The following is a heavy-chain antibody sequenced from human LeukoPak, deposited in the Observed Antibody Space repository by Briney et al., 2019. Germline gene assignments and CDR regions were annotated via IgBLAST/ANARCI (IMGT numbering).Heavy chain of an antibody. CDR2: ISSDGTTT. V-gene: IGHV3-74*01. Sequence: GGSLRLSCAASGFTITNYWMHWVRQAPGQGLVWVSRISSDGTTTNYADSVRGRFTISRDNAKNMLYLQMNSLRAEDTAIYYCVVIVLGWGQGTMVTVSS. CDR1: GFTITNYW. J-gene: IGHJ4*02. CDR3: VVIVLG. D-gene: IGHD2-8*02.